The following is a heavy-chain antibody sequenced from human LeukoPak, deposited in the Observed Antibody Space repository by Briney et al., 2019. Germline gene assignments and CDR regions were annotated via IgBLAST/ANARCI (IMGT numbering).Heavy chain of an antibody. J-gene: IGHJ2*01. CDR2: LTGSGSNT. Sequence: GGSLRLSCAASGFTFSSYAMSWVRRAPGKGLEQVSTLTGSGSNTYYADSVKGRFTISRDNPMNTLYLQMNGLRPDDTAVYYCARSLIPGRWYFDLWGRGTLVTVSS. CDR3: ARSLIPGRWYFDL. CDR1: GFTFSSYA. V-gene: IGHV3-23*01. D-gene: IGHD3-16*01.